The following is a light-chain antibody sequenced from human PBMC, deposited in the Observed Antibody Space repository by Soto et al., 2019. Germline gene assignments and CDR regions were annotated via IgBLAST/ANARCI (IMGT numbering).Light chain of an antibody. V-gene: IGKV3-20*01. CDR2: RAS. CDR1: QIVSDN. CDR3: QQYGSSPPIT. Sequence: MMTQSPDTMFVSPGERVTLSCRASQIVSDNLAWYQQKPGQGPRLLVYRASTRTLGIPARFSGSGSGTDFTLTISRLEPEDFAVYYCQQYGSSPPITFGQGTRLEIK. J-gene: IGKJ5*01.